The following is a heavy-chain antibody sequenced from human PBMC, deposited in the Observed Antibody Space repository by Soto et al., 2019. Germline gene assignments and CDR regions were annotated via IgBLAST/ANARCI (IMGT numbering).Heavy chain of an antibody. J-gene: IGHJ6*02. CDR2: INTQNGNT. CDR3: TRERSAPYYYYVMDA. D-gene: IGHD3-10*01. CDR1: GYTFTTYG. Sequence: QVQLEQSAPEVKKTGASVKVSCKASGYTFTTYGISWVRQAPGEGLEWLGWINTQNGNTNYAQNLKGRVFMTADTSTNTDYMELRSLRSDDTAIYYCTRERSAPYYYYVMDAWGQGTTVTVSS. V-gene: IGHV1-18*01.